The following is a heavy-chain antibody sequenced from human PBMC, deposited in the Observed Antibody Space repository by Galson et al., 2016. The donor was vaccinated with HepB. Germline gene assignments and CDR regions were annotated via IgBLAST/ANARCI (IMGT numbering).Heavy chain of an antibody. V-gene: IGHV4-4*02. CDR3: ARDSLRNWNVDDLTHV. D-gene: IGHD1-1*01. CDR1: GGSISSDNW. CDR2: IYHSGDT. Sequence: SETLSLTCAVSGGSISSDNWWRWVRQAPGKGLEWIGEIYHSGDTKYNPSLKSRITMSVDTSKNHFSLNLNSVTAADTAVYYCARDSLRNWNVDDLTHVWGQGTTVTVSS. J-gene: IGHJ6*02.